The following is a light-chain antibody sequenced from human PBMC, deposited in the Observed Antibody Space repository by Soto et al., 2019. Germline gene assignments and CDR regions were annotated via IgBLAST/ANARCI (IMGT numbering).Light chain of an antibody. CDR1: QSISTY. CDR2: AAS. Sequence: DIQMTQSPSSLSASVGDRVTITCRASQSISTYLNWYQQKPGKAPKVLIYAASRLQSGVPSRFSGSGSGTDFTLTISSLQPEDFATYFCQQSFTTPWMFGQGTKVEIK. CDR3: QQSFTTPWM. J-gene: IGKJ1*01. V-gene: IGKV1-39*01.